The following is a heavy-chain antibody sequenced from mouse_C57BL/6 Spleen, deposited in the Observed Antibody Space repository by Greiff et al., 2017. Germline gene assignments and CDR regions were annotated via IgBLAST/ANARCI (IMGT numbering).Heavy chain of an antibody. V-gene: IGHV1-64*01. CDR1: GYTFTSYW. CDR2: IHPNSGST. CDR3: AREDYAGFAY. Sequence: QVQLQQPGAELVKPGASVKLSCKASGYTFTSYWMHWVKQRPGQGLEWIGMIHPNSGSTNYNEKFKSKATLTVDKSSSTACMQLSSLTSEDSAVYYCAREDYAGFAYWGQGTTLTVSS. J-gene: IGHJ2*01. D-gene: IGHD2-4*01.